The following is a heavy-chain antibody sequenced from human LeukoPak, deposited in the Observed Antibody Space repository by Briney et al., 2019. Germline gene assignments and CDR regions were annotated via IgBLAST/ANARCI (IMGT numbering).Heavy chain of an antibody. CDR1: GFTVSSNY. D-gene: IGHD6-13*01. Sequence: GGSVRLSCAASGFTVSSNYMTWVRQAPGKGLEWVSVIYSGGSSYYADSVKGRFTISRDNSKNTLYLQMNSLRAEDTAVYYCARAKQQLGHAFDIWGQGTMVTVSS. V-gene: IGHV3-66*01. CDR2: IYSGGSS. J-gene: IGHJ3*02. CDR3: ARAKQQLGHAFDI.